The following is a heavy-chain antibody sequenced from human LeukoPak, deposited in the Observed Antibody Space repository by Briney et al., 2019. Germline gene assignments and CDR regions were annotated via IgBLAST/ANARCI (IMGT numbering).Heavy chain of an antibody. CDR1: GFTFSSYW. CDR3: ARDGELLPAAIWPYY. D-gene: IGHD2-2*02. J-gene: IGHJ4*02. Sequence: PGGSLRLSCAASGFTFSSYWMSWVRQAPGKGLEWVANIKQDGSEKYYVDSVKGRFTISRDNAKNSLYLQMNSLRAEDTAVYYCARDGELLPAAIWPYYWGQGTLVTVSS. CDR2: IKQDGSEK. V-gene: IGHV3-7*01.